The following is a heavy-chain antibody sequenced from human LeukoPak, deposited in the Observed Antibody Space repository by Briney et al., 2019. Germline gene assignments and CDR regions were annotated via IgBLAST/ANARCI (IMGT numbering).Heavy chain of an antibody. CDR2: ISSSSSYI. V-gene: IGHV3-21*01. CDR3: ARDSGYYYDSSGYYGSYFDY. CDR1: GFTFSSYS. Sequence: GGSLRLSCAASGFTFSSYSMNWVRQAPGKGLEWVSSISSSSSYIYYADSVKGRFTISRDNAKNSLYLQMNSLRAEDTAVYYCARDSGYYYDSSGYYGSYFDYWGQGTLVTVSS. J-gene: IGHJ4*02. D-gene: IGHD3-22*01.